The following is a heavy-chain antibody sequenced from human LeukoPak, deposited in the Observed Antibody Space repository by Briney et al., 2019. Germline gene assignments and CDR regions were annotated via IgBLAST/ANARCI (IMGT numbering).Heavy chain of an antibody. D-gene: IGHD2-2*01. Sequence: SETLSLTCAVDVGSFTDYYWTWIRQSPERGLEWIGEINDSGNTHYNPSLKIRVVISIDTSKKQFSLKLSSVTAADTAVYYCARIKSGGTDCSSTSCPFDYWGQGTLVTVSS. V-gene: IGHV4-34*01. J-gene: IGHJ4*02. CDR3: ARIKSGGTDCSSTSCPFDY. CDR1: VGSFTDYY. CDR2: INDSGNT.